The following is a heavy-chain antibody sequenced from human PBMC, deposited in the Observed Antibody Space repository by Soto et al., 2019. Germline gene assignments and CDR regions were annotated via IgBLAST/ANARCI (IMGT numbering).Heavy chain of an antibody. V-gene: IGHV5-51*01. J-gene: IGHJ5*02. Sequence: GESLKISRRTSGYKFTSSWIAWVRQMPGKGLEWMGLIFPSDSDTRYSPSFQGQVTISADRYTSTVLLQGASLKASDTAVYFCARKDKSGYFNWFDPWGQGTLVTVSS. CDR1: GYKFTSSW. D-gene: IGHD3-22*01. CDR3: ARKDKSGYFNWFDP. CDR2: IFPSDSDT.